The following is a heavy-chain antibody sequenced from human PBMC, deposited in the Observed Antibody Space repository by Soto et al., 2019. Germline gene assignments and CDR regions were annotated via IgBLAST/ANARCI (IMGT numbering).Heavy chain of an antibody. CDR1: GDSVSSNSAA. J-gene: IGHJ6*02. CDR3: ARDPFSYSDNYYYVMVF. CDR2: TYYRSRWYY. V-gene: IGHV6-1*01. D-gene: IGHD4-17*01. Sequence: SQTISLTYVISGDSVSSNSAAWNWIRQSPSRGLEWLGRTYYRSRWYYDYAVSVKSRVMISPDTSKNQFSLQLNSMTPEDKAVYYWARDPFSYSDNYYYVMVFSGLGTTGTVSS.